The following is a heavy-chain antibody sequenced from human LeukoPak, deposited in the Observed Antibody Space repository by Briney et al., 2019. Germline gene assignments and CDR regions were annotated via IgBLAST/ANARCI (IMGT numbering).Heavy chain of an antibody. CDR3: ARDLFDY. CDR2: IKQDGGAE. CDR1: GFTISNYW. V-gene: IGHV3-7*01. Sequence: GGSLRLSCAVSGFTISNYWMSWVRQATGKGLEWVATIKQDGGAEFYVDSVKGRFTISRDSAKNSLYLQMNSLRDDDTAVYYCARDLFDYWGQGTLVTVSS. J-gene: IGHJ4*02.